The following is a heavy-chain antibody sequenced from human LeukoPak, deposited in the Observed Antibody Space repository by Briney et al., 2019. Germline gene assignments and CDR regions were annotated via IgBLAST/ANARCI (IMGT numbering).Heavy chain of an antibody. V-gene: IGHV3-23*01. D-gene: IGHD5-12*01. J-gene: IGHJ4*02. CDR2: FSGGDGSP. CDR1: GFTFSSYA. Sequence: GGPLSCSCVASGFTFSSYAMTWFRKAQGKGLEWVSSFSGGDGSPYHADSVKGRFTISRDNSKSTLYLQMNSLRAEDTAIYYCAKNGWLRSSGLWGDYWGQGALVTVSS. CDR3: AKNGWLRSSGLWGDY.